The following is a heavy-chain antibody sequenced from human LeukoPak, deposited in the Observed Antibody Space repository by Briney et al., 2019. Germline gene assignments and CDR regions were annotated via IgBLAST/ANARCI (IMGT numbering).Heavy chain of an antibody. J-gene: IGHJ4*02. V-gene: IGHV3-48*02. D-gene: IGHD1-26*01. CDR2: ITASGTAM. CDR1: GFTFSSYS. CDR3: ASSGSYRFDY. Sequence: PGGSLRLSCAASGFTFSSYSMNWVRQAPGKGLEWVSHITASGTAMFSADSVKGRFTISRDNAKNSLYLQMNSLRDEDTAVYSCASSGSYRFDYWGQGTLVTVSS.